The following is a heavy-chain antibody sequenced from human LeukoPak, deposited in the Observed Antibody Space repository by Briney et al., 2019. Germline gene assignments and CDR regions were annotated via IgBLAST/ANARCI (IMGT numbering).Heavy chain of an antibody. Sequence: SETLSLTCTVSGGSISSGDYYWSWIRQPPGKGLEWIGYIYYSGSTYYNPSLKSRVTISVDTSKNQFPLKLSSVTAADTAVYYCARDNIVVVPAAMVYYYYYGMDVWGQGTTVTVSS. D-gene: IGHD2-2*01. CDR2: IYYSGST. J-gene: IGHJ6*02. CDR1: GGSISSGDYY. CDR3: ARDNIVVVPAAMVYYYYYGMDV. V-gene: IGHV4-30-4*01.